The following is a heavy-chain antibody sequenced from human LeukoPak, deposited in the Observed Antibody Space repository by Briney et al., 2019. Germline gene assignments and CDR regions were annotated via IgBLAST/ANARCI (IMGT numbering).Heavy chain of an antibody. CDR2: ISYDGSTK. CDR1: GFTFSSYA. Sequence: GGSLRLSCAASGFTFSSYAMHWVRQAPGKGLEWVAVISYDGSTKDYTDSVKGRFTISRDNTKNSVYLQMSSLRAEDTAVYYCAREVRGPEYWGQGTLVTVSS. CDR3: AREVRGPEY. D-gene: IGHD1-14*01. J-gene: IGHJ4*02. V-gene: IGHV3-30-3*01.